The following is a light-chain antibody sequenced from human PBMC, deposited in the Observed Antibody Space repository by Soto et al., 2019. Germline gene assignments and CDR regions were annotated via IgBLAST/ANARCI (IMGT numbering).Light chain of an antibody. V-gene: IGLV2-11*01. CDR3: CSYAGSYSVV. CDR1: SSDVGGYNY. CDR2: DVS. J-gene: IGLJ2*01. Sequence: QSALTQPRSVSGSPRQSVTISCTGTSSDVGGYNYVSWYQQHTGKAPKLMISDVSKRPSGVPDRFSGSKSGNTASLTISGLQAEDEANYYCCSYAGSYSVVFGGGTKLTVL.